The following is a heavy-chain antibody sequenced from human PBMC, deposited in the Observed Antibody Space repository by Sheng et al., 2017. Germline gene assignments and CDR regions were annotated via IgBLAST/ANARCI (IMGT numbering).Heavy chain of an antibody. CDR1: GFTFSTYS. J-gene: IGHJ3*02. CDR2: ISYSSDFI. CDR3: AKDTVAIAGARYAFDI. Sequence: SCAASGFTFSTYSMNWVRQAPGKGLEWVSSISYSSDFIYYADSVRGRFTISRDNAKNSLYLQMNSLRVEDTAMYYCAKDTVAIAGARYAFDIWGQGTMVTVSS. D-gene: IGHD1-26*01. V-gene: IGHV3-21*01.